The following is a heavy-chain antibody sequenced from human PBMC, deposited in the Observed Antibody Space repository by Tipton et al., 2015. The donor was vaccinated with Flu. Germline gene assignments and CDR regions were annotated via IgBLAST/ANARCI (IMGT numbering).Heavy chain of an antibody. CDR3: TRGYCTNGVCYNFDY. D-gene: IGHD2-8*01. Sequence: SLRLSCAASGFTFSGSAMHWVRQASGKGLEWLGRIRSEANSYATAYAASVKGRFTISRDDSKNTAYLQMNSLNTEDTVVYYCTRGYCTNGVCYNFDYWGQGTLVTVSS. V-gene: IGHV3-73*01. J-gene: IGHJ4*02. CDR1: GFTFSGSA. CDR2: IRSEANSYAT.